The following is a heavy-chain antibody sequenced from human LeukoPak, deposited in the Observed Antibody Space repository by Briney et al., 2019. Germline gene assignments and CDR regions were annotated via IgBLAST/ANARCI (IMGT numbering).Heavy chain of an antibody. CDR2: ISSSSSYI. J-gene: IGHJ4*02. D-gene: IGHD3-16*01. Sequence: GGSLRLSCAASGFTFSSYSMNWVRQAPGKGLEWVSSISSSSSYIYYADSVKGRFTISRDNAKNSLYLQMNYVRAGDTAIYYCAYTNHLTYWGQGTLVTVSS. CDR3: AYTNHLTY. V-gene: IGHV3-21*01. CDR1: GFTFSSYS.